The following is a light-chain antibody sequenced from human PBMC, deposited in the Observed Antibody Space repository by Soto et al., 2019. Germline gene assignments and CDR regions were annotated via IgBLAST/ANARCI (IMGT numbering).Light chain of an antibody. J-gene: IGLJ2*01. CDR3: SSSTTSSTVV. CDR2: EVN. CDR1: SSDIGRYNR. V-gene: IGLV2-18*02. Sequence: QSVLTQPPSVPGSPGQSVTISCTGTSSDIGRYNRVSWYHQPPGATPKLIIYEVNNRPSGVPDRFSGSKSGNTASLTISGLQAEDEANYFCSSSTTSSTVVFGGGTKLTVL.